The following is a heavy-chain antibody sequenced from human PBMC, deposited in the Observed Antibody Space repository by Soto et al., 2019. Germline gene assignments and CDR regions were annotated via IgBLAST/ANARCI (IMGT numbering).Heavy chain of an antibody. CDR3: EREGIVATISYYYGMDV. V-gene: IGHV1-3*01. Sequence: QVQLLQSGAEVKKPGASVKVSCKASGYTFTSYAMHWVCQAPGQRLEWMGWINAGNGNTKYSQKFQCRVTITRDTSASTAYMELSSLRSEDTAVYYCEREGIVATISYYYGMDVWGQGTTVTVSS. D-gene: IGHD5-12*01. CDR1: GYTFTSYA. J-gene: IGHJ6*02. CDR2: INAGNGNT.